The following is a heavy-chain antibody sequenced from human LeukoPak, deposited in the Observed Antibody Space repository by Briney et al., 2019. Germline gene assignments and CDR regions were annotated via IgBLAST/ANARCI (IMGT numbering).Heavy chain of an antibody. CDR2: ISGSGGST. V-gene: IGHV3-23*01. Sequence: QPGGSLSLSCAASGFTFSTYAMSWVRQAPGKGLEWVSGISGSGGSTYYADSVKGRFTISRDNSKNTLYLQMNSLRAEDTAVYYCAKRYCTSTKCYQLDYWGQGTLVAVSS. CDR1: GFTFSTYA. D-gene: IGHD2-2*01. CDR3: AKRYCTSTKCYQLDY. J-gene: IGHJ4*02.